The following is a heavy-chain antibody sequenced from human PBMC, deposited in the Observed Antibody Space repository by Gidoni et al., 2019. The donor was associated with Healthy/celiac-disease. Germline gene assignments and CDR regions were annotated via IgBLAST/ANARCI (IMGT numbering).Heavy chain of an antibody. D-gene: IGHD3-3*01. Sequence: EVQLLESGGGLVQHGGSLRLSCAASGVTFSSYAMSWVRQAPGKGLEWVSAISGSGGSTYYADSVKGRFTISRDNSKNTLYLQMNSLRAEDTAVYYCAKGRSRFLEWFSPSLGYWGQGTLVTVSS. V-gene: IGHV3-23*01. CDR2: ISGSGGST. J-gene: IGHJ4*02. CDR1: GVTFSSYA. CDR3: AKGRSRFLEWFSPSLGY.